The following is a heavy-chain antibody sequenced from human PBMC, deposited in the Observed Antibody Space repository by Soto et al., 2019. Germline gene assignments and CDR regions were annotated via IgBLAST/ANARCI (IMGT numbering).Heavy chain of an antibody. J-gene: IGHJ6*02. CDR3: ARDGYYGSGGYGYYYYYGMDV. Sequence: SVKVSCKASGGTFSSYALSWVRQAPGQGLEWMGVIIPIFGTANYAQKFQGRVTITADESTSTAYMQLSSLRSEDTAVYYCARDGYYGSGGYGYYYYYGMDVWGQGTTVTVSS. CDR2: IIPIFGTA. CDR1: GGTFSSYA. V-gene: IGHV1-69*13. D-gene: IGHD3-10*01.